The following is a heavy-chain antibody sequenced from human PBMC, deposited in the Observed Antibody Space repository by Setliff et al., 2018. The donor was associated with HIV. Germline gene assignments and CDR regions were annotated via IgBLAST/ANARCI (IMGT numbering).Heavy chain of an antibody. D-gene: IGHD3-16*01. V-gene: IGHV3-49*04. J-gene: IGHJ5*02. Sequence: GGSLRLSCTASGFTFGDYVMSWVRQAPGKGLEWVGFIRSKAYGGTTEYAASVKGRFTVSRDDSKSIAYLQMNSLKTEDTAMYYCTRCFGRVLAINWFDPWGQGTLVTVSS. CDR2: IRSKAYGGTT. CDR1: GFTFGDYV. CDR3: TRCFGRVLAINWFDP.